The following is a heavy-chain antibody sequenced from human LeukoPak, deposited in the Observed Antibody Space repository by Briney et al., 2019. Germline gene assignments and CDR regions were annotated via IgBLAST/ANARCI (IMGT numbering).Heavy chain of an antibody. Sequence: GGSLRLSCAASGFTFSDYYMTWIRQAPGKGLEWVSYITSSATTYYADSVRGRFTISRDNAKKSLYLQMKSLRAEDTAVYYCARGTLYYGSESYDYWGQGTLVAVSS. CDR3: ARGTLYYGSESYDY. CDR1: GFTFSDYY. J-gene: IGHJ4*02. CDR2: ITSSATT. V-gene: IGHV3-69-1*02. D-gene: IGHD3-10*01.